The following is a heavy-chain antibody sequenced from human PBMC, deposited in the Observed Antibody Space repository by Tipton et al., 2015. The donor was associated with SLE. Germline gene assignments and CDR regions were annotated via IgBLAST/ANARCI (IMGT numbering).Heavy chain of an antibody. V-gene: IGHV4-4*09. J-gene: IGHJ3*02. CDR2: IYNSEIT. CDR1: GGSFSSYY. Sequence: TLSLTCTVSGGSFSSYYWTWIRQPPGRGLEWIANIYNSEITNYNLSLNSRVTISAHTSKNQFSLKLTSLTAADTAVYYCARPYGTDWYGAFDIWGQGTMVTVSS. CDR3: ARPYGTDWYGAFDI. D-gene: IGHD3-9*01.